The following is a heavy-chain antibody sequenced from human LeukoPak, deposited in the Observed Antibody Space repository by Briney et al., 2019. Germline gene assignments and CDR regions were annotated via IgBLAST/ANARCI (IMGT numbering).Heavy chain of an antibody. V-gene: IGHV4-34*01. J-gene: IGHJ4*02. Sequence: SETLSLTCAVSGGSFSGYYWSWIRQPPGKGLEWIGEINHSGSTNYNPSLKSRVTISVDTSKNQFSLKLSSVTAADTAVYYCARGLHGSGSYYYYFDYWGQGTLVTVSS. D-gene: IGHD3-10*01. CDR2: INHSGST. CDR3: ARGLHGSGSYYYYFDY. CDR1: GGSFSGYY.